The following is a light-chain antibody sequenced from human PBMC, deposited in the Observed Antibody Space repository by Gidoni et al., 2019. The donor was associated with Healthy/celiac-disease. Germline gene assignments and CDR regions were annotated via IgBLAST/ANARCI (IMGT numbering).Light chain of an antibody. CDR2: KDS. Sequence: SYELTQPPSVSVSPGQTARITCSGDALPKQYAYWYQQKPGQAPVLVIYKDSERPSGIPERFSGSSSATTVTLTIRGVQAEDEADYYCQSADSSGTYQVFGGGTKLTVL. CDR1: ALPKQY. CDR3: QSADSSGTYQV. V-gene: IGLV3-25*03. J-gene: IGLJ2*01.